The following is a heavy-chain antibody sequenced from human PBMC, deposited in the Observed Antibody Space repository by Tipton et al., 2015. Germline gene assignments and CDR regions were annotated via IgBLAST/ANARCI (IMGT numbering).Heavy chain of an antibody. CDR1: GAIFSTNG. Sequence: QLVQSGAEVKKSGSSVNVSCKASGAIFSTNGVNWVRQAPGQGLEWMGGITAISGTSTFAQRFQGRVTITADESTRTAYMELSSLTSDDSAVYYCGRSFERVRGAPRQGHAMDVWGQGTTVTVSS. V-gene: IGHV1-69*01. J-gene: IGHJ6*02. D-gene: IGHD3-10*01. CDR2: ITAISGTS. CDR3: GRSFERVRGAPRQGHAMDV.